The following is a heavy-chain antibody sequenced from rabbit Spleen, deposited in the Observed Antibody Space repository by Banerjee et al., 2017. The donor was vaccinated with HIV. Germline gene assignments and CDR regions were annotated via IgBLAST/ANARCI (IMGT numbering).Heavy chain of an antibody. J-gene: IGHJ4*01. CDR3: ARDAGSYDYIDVYFNL. CDR1: GFTLSSYY. V-gene: IGHV1S7*01. CDR2: IDPVFGIT. Sequence: QLKESGGGLVQPGGSLKLSCKASGFTLSSYYMNWVRQAPGKGLEWIGYIDPVFGITYYANWVNGRFSISRENAQNTVFLQMTSLTAADTATYFCARDAGSYDYIDVYFNLWGQGTLVSVS. D-gene: IGHD8-1*01.